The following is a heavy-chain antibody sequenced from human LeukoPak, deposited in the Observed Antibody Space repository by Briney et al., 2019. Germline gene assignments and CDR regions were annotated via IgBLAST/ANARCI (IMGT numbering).Heavy chain of an antibody. V-gene: IGHV3-21*01. Sequence: PGGSLRLSCAASGFTFSSYSMNWVRQAPGKGLEWVSSISSSSDYIFYADSVKGRFSISRDDADNSLYLQMNSLRAEDTAVYYCARLPTFAYGGMSDWGQGTLVTVSS. CDR2: ISSSSDYI. CDR3: ARLPTFAYGGMSD. D-gene: IGHD4-23*01. J-gene: IGHJ4*02. CDR1: GFTFSSYS.